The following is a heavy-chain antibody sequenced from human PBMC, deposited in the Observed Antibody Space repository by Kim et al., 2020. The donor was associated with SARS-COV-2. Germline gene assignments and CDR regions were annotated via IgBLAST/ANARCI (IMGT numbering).Heavy chain of an antibody. Sequence: SVKVSCKASGGTFSSYAISWVRQAPGQGLEWMGGIIPIFGTANYAQKFQGRVTITADESTSTPYMELSSLRSEDTAVYYCARDPADWRGGSYYYYGMDVWGQGTTVTVSS. J-gene: IGHJ6*02. CDR2: IIPIFGTA. CDR3: ARDPADWRGGSYYYYGMDV. CDR1: GGTFSSYA. V-gene: IGHV1-69*13. D-gene: IGHD1-1*01.